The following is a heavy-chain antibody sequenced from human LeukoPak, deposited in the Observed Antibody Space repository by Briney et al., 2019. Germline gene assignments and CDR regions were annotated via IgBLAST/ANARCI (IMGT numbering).Heavy chain of an antibody. V-gene: IGHV3-64*01. CDR3: ASRDNLNDPFEY. CDR2: ISSNGGNT. CDR1: GFGFSRHV. D-gene: IGHD1-1*01. Sequence: GGSLRLSCTGPGFGFSRHVMYWVRQAPGKGLKYVSSISSNGGNTYYAKSVKGRVTISRDNSKNTLYIQMDSLRAEDMAVYYCASRDNLNDPFEYWGQGTMVTVSS. J-gene: IGHJ4*02.